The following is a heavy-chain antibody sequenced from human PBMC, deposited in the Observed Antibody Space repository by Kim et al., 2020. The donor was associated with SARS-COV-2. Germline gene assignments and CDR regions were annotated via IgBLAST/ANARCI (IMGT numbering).Heavy chain of an antibody. D-gene: IGHD6-13*01. J-gene: IGHJ4*02. CDR3: ARDHTSSSWYSPLDY. V-gene: IGHV1-69*01. Sequence: QKFQGRVTITADESTSTAYMELSSLRSEDTAVYYCARDHTSSSWYSPLDYWGQGTLVTVSS.